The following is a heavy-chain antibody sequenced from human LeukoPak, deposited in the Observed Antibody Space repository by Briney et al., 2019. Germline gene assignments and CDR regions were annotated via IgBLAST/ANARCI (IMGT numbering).Heavy chain of an antibody. CDR2: IYVTGN. J-gene: IGHJ6*03. CDR3: ARHIGGGIEDMDV. Sequence: SETLSLTCTVSGGSIGTYYWSWVRQSPAKGLEWIGYIYVTGNRYNPYLQSRVTISVDTSRNQFFLKMSSVTAADTAVYYCARHIGGGIEDMDVWGKGTKVTVSS. V-gene: IGHV4-59*08. CDR1: GGSIGTYY. D-gene: IGHD3-16*02.